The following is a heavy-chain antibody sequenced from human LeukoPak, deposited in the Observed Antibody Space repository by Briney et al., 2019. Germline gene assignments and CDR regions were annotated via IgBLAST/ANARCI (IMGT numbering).Heavy chain of an antibody. V-gene: IGHV3-23*01. J-gene: IGHJ4*02. CDR1: GFTFSYYT. D-gene: IGHD7-27*01. CDR3: AIDPNWGVDY. CDR2: IGISGGGI. Sequence: GGSLRLSCAASGFTFSYYTMYWVRQAPGKGLERVSIIGISGGGIHYADSVKGRFTISRDNSKNTLYLQMNSLRAEDTAVYYCAIDPNWGVDYWGQGVLVTVSS.